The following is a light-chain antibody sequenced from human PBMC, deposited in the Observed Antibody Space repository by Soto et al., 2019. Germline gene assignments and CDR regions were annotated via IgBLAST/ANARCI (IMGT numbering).Light chain of an antibody. CDR1: HSLSGSE. Sequence: EIVLTQSPGTLSLSPGERATLSCRASHSLSGSELAWYQQRPGQAPRLLIYAASIRATGIPDKFSGSGSGTDFTLTISRLEPEDFAVYYCQQYSTSPSWTFGQGTKVDIK. CDR3: QQYSTSPSWT. J-gene: IGKJ1*01. V-gene: IGKV3-20*01. CDR2: AAS.